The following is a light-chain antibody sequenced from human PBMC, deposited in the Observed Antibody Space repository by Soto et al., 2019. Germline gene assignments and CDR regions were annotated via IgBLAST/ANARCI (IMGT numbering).Light chain of an antibody. V-gene: IGKV3-15*01. CDR3: QQYNNWPPRYT. CDR2: GAS. J-gene: IGKJ2*01. CDR1: QSVSSN. Sequence: DIEMTQSPATLSVSPGERATLSCRASQSVSSNLAWYQQRPGQAPRLLIHGASRRATGIPARFSASGSGTEFTRTISSLQSEDFAIYYCQQYNNWPPRYTFGQWTRLEIK.